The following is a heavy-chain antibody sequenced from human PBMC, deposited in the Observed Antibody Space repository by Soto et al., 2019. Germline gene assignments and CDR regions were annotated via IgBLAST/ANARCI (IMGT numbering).Heavy chain of an antibody. V-gene: IGHV4-31*03. CDR3: AREIQQWRVWCFDL. CDR1: GDSISSGGYY. D-gene: IGHD6-19*01. Sequence: KPSETLSLTCTVSGDSISSGGYYWSWIRQHTGKGLEWIGHIFYSGSTYYNPSLKSRVNISADTSKNQFSLKLSSVTAADTAVYYCAREIQQWRVWCFDLWGRGTLVTVSS. CDR2: IFYSGST. J-gene: IGHJ2*01.